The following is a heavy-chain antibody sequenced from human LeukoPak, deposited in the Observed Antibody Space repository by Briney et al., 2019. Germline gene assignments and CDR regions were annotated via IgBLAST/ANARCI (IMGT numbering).Heavy chain of an antibody. J-gene: IGHJ5*02. CDR3: ARDLGLRGVTNWFDP. D-gene: IGHD3-10*01. Sequence: ASVKVSCKASAYTFISYLLHWVRQAPGQGLEWMGNIDPSGGSTAYAQKFQGRVTMTRDTSTSTAYMELSSLRSEDTAVYYCARDLGLRGVTNWFDPWGQGTLVTVSS. CDR1: AYTFISYL. V-gene: IGHV1-46*01. CDR2: IDPSGGST.